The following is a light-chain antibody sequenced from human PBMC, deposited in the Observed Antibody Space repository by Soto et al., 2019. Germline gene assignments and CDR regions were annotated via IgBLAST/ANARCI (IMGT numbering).Light chain of an antibody. CDR2: AAS. CDR3: QQSYSTPIT. J-gene: IGKJ5*01. V-gene: IGKV1-39*01. CDR1: QSISSY. Sequence: DFQMTQPPSSLSASVGDRATITARASQSISSYLNWYQQKPGKAPKLLMYAASSLQRGVPSRFSGSGSGTDFTLTISSLQPEDFATYYCQQSYSTPITFGQGTRLEIK.